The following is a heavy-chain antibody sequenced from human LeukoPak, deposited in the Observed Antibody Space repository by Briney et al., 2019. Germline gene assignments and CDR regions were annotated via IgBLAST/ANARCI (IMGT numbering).Heavy chain of an antibody. CDR2: MNLNSGNT. D-gene: IGHD2-15*01. V-gene: IGHV1-8*01. Sequence: GASVKVSCKASGYTFTSYDINWVRQATGQGLEWMGWMNLNSGNTGYAQKFQGRVTMTRNTSISTAYMELSSLRSEDTAVYYCARVPHCSGGSCQGRYFQHWGQGTLVTVSS. J-gene: IGHJ1*01. CDR3: ARVPHCSGGSCQGRYFQH. CDR1: GYTFTSYD.